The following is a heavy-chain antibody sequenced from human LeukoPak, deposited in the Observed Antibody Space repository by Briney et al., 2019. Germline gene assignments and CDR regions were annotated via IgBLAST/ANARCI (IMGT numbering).Heavy chain of an antibody. CDR3: ARDGDYYGSGSYYNPIDY. CDR2: LNPNSGGT. V-gene: IGHV1-2*02. D-gene: IGHD3-10*01. J-gene: IGHJ4*02. Sequence: ASLKVSCKASGYIFTSFYMHWVRQAPGQGLEWMGWLNPNSGGTKYAQKLQGRVTMTTDTSTSTAYMELRSLRSDDTGVYYCARDGDYYGSGSYYNPIDYWGQGTLVPVSS. CDR1: GYIFTSFY.